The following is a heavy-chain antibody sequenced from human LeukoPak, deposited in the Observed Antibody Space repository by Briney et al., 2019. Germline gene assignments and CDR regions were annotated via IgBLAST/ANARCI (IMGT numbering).Heavy chain of an antibody. CDR2: ISGSGGTT. V-gene: IGHV3-23*01. Sequence: GGSLRLSCAASGFTFSSYAMSWVRQAPGKGLEWVSAISGSGGTTYYADSVKGRFTISRDNSKNTLYLRMNSLRAEDTAVYYCAKDRNSDFTVDAFDIWGQGTMVTVSS. CDR3: AKDRNSDFTVDAFDI. J-gene: IGHJ3*02. D-gene: IGHD3-3*01. CDR1: GFTFSSYA.